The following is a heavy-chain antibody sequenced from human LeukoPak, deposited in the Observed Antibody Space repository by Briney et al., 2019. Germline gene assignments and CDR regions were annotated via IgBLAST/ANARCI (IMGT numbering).Heavy chain of an antibody. CDR1: GFTFSSYG. CDR2: IWYDGSNK. Sequence: GGSLRLSCAAPGFTFSSYGMHWVRQAPGKGLEWVAVIWYDGSNKYYADSVKGRFTISRDNSKNTLYLQMNSLRAEDTAVYYCASEGGSDAFDIWGQGTMVTVSS. CDR3: ASEGGSDAFDI. J-gene: IGHJ3*02. D-gene: IGHD6-25*01. V-gene: IGHV3-33*01.